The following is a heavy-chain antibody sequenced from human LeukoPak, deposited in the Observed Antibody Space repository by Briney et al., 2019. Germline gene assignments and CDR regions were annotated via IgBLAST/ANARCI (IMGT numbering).Heavy chain of an antibody. V-gene: IGHV1-2*06. CDR1: GYTFTGYY. CDR3: ARDYDSGPMVRGVTLDY. J-gene: IGHJ4*02. D-gene: IGHD3-10*01. CDR2: INPNSGGS. Sequence: GASVKVSCKASGYTFTGYYMHWVRQAPGQGLEWMGRINPNSGGSNYAQKFKGRVTMTRDTSIRTVYMELSRLRSDDTAVYYCARDYDSGPMVRGVTLDYWGQGTLVTVSS.